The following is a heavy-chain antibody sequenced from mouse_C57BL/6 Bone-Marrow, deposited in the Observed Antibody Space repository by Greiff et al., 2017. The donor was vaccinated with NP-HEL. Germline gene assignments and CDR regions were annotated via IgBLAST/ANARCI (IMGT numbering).Heavy chain of an antibody. J-gene: IGHJ1*03. CDR3: ARDGYYGSSRYWYFDV. CDR2: FHPYNDDT. D-gene: IGHD1-1*01. Sequence: LVESGAELVKPGASVKMSCKASGYTFTTYPIEWMKQNHGKSLEWIGNFHPYNDDTKYNEKFKGKATLTVEKSSSTVYLELSRLTSDDSAVYYCARDGYYGSSRYWYFDVWGTGTTVTVSS. CDR1: GYTFTTYP. V-gene: IGHV1-47*01.